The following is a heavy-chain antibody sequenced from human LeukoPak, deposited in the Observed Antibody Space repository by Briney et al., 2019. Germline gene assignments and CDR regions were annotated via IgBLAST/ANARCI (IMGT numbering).Heavy chain of an antibody. CDR1: GFTFSSYW. CDR3: TSHAAFDP. V-gene: IGHV3-15*01. CDR2: IKSKNVGGTT. J-gene: IGHJ5*02. Sequence: GGSLRLSCAASGFTFSSYWMNWVRQAPGKGLEWVGRIKSKNVGGTTDYAAPVKGRFTISRDDSKNTVYLQMNSLKIEDTAVYYCTSHAAFDPWGQGTLVTVSS.